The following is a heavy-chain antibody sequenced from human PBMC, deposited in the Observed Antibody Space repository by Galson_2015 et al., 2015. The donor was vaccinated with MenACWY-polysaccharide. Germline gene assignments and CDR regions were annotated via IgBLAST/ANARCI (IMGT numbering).Heavy chain of an antibody. Sequence: SLRLSCAASGFSFNNYAMSWVRQAPGKGLEWVAAISGSGATIFYAASVKGRFTVSKDNSKSTLFLQMNSLRAEDTAVYYCAKVNKYDTILTPFHSWGQGTLVAVSS. V-gene: IGHV3-23*01. CDR3: AKVNKYDTILTPFHS. D-gene: IGHD1/OR15-1a*01. CDR1: GFSFNNYA. CDR2: ISGSGATI. J-gene: IGHJ4*02.